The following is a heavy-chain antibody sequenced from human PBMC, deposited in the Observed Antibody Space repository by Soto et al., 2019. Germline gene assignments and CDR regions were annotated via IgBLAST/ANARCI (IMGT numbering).Heavy chain of an antibody. CDR3: ARLSRVPAAELGFNYGMDV. CDR1: GGTFSSYA. J-gene: IGHJ6*02. D-gene: IGHD2-2*01. CDR2: IIPIFGTA. V-gene: IGHV1-69*12. Sequence: QVQLVQSGAEVKKPGSSVKVSCKASGGTFSSYAISWVRQAPGQGLEWMGGIIPIFGTANYAQKFQGRVTITEYESTSKAYMELSRLRSEDTAVYYCARLSRVPAAELGFNYGMDVWGQGTTFTVSS.